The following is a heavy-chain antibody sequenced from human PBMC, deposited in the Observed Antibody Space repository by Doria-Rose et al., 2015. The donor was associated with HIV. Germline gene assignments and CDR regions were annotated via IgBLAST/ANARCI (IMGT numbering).Heavy chain of an antibody. J-gene: IGHJ4*02. CDR3: ARMGSYRELDY. CDR1: SVSSRGYY. Sequence: SVSSRGYYWNWIRQVPGKGLESLGYTYYTGTSDYSPSLKSRLNAAVDTSKNQFSLKLSFVTVADTAVYYCARMGSYRELDYWGQGALVIVSA. V-gene: IGHV4-31*02. CDR2: TYYTGTS. D-gene: IGHD3-3*01.